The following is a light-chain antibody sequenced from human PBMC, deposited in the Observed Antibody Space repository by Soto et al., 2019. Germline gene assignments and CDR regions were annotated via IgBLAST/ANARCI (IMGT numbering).Light chain of an antibody. Sequence: IVLTQSPGTLSLSPGERATLSCRASQSVSSSDLAWYQQKPGQAPRILIYGATSRATGIPDRFSGSGSGTDFTLTISRLEPEDFAVYYCQQYGSSPQTFGQGTKVDIK. CDR1: QSVSSSD. V-gene: IGKV3-20*01. CDR3: QQYGSSPQT. J-gene: IGKJ1*01. CDR2: GAT.